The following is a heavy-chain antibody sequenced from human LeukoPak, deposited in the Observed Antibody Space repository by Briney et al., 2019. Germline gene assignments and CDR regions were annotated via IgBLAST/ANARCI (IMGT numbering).Heavy chain of an antibody. Sequence: GRSLRLSCAASGFTFSSHAMHWVRQAPGKGLEWVAVISYDGSNKYYADSVKGRFTISRDNSKNTLYLQMNSLRAEDTAVYYCAREDIVVVPAAMSLAFDIWGQGTMVTVSS. CDR3: AREDIVVVPAAMSLAFDI. CDR2: ISYDGSNK. CDR1: GFTFSSHA. V-gene: IGHV3-30-3*01. J-gene: IGHJ3*02. D-gene: IGHD2-2*01.